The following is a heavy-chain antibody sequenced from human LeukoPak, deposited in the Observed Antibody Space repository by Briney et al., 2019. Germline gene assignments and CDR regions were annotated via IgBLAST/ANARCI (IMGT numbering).Heavy chain of an antibody. CDR3: ARDGYGGYWFDY. CDR1: GXTFSTYS. V-gene: IGHV3-21*01. D-gene: IGHD5-12*01. J-gene: IGHJ4*02. Sequence: AGGSLRLSCAASGXTFSTYSMNWVRQAPGKGLEWVSSITTSSYIYYADSVKGRFTISRDNAKNSLYLQMSSLRAEDTAVYYCARDGYGGYWFDYWGQGTLVTVSS. CDR2: ITTSSYI.